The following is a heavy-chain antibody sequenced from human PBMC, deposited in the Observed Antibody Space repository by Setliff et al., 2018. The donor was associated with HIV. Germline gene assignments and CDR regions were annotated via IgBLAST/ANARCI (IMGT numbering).Heavy chain of an antibody. V-gene: IGHV3-30*03. CDR3: VRGGYYYDNTVFYGH. D-gene: IGHD3-22*01. J-gene: IGHJ4*02. CDR2: TSYDGTYR. Sequence: GGSLRLSCTASGFTFRNYGMNWVRQAPGKGLKWVAITSYDGTYRHYADSVRGRFTISRDNSRNTVYLGMNSLTAEDTAVYYCVRGGYYYDNTVFYGHWGQGTLVTVSS. CDR1: GFTFRNYG.